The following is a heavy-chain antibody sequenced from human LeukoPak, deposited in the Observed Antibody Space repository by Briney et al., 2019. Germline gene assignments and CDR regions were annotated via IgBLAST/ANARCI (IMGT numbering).Heavy chain of an antibody. Sequence: PGGSLRLSCVSSGFTFSDSWMGWVRRAPGKGLEWVANMKQDGSEKYYVDSVKGRFTISRDNSKNTLYLQMNSLRAEDTAVYYCAKAGGTMVRGGGYYFDYWGQGTLVTVSS. V-gene: IGHV3-7*01. CDR2: MKQDGSEK. CDR3: AKAGGTMVRGGGYYFDY. J-gene: IGHJ4*02. CDR1: GFTFSDSW. D-gene: IGHD3-10*01.